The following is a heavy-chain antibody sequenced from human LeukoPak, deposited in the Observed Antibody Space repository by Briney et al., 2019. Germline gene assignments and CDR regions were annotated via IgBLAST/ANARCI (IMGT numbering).Heavy chain of an antibody. CDR2: ISSSSSTI. D-gene: IGHD2-2*01. CDR1: GFTFSSYA. V-gene: IGHV3-48*02. J-gene: IGHJ4*02. CDR3: ARGGTLGYCSSTSCPTLFDY. Sequence: GGSLRLSCAASGFTFSSYAMSWVRQAPGKGLEWVSYISSSSSTIYYADSVKGRFTISRDNAKNSLYLQMNSLRDEDTAVYYCARGGTLGYCSSTSCPTLFDYWGQGTLVTVSS.